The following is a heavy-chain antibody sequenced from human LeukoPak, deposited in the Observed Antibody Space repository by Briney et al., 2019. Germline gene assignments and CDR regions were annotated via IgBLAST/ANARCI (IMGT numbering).Heavy chain of an antibody. V-gene: IGHV1-46*01. J-gene: IGHJ6*03. CDR2: INPSGGST. CDR1: GYTLISYY. Sequence: ASVKVSCKASGYTLISYYMHWVRQAPGQGLEWMGIINPSGGSTSHAQKFQGRVTMTRDTSTSTVYMELSSLRSEDTAVYYCARGVQYYYDSSGYPFLYYYYMDVWGKGTTVTISS. D-gene: IGHD3-22*01. CDR3: ARGVQYYYDSSGYPFLYYYYMDV.